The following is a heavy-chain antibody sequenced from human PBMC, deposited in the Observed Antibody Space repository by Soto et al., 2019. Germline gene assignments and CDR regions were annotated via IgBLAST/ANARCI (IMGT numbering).Heavy chain of an antibody. Sequence: PSETLSLTCTVSGGSISSSSYYWGLIRQPPGKGLEWIGSIYYSGSTYYNPSLKSRVTISVDTSKNQFSLKLSSVTAADTAVYYCARHEAHSGWYFDYWGQGTLVTVS. CDR2: IYYSGST. V-gene: IGHV4-39*01. D-gene: IGHD6-19*01. CDR3: ARHEAHSGWYFDY. J-gene: IGHJ4*02. CDR1: GGSISSSSYY.